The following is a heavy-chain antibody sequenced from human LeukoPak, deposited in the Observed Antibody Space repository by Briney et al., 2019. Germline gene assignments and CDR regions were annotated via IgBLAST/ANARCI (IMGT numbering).Heavy chain of an antibody. CDR3: AKRADSSAHSFDY. J-gene: IGHJ4*02. CDR1: GFSFSGYG. Sequence: GGSLRLSCAASGFSFSGYGMKWVRQAPGKGLEWLSYIRSSDSTTYYAGSVKGRFTISRDNAKNSLYLQMDSLRVEDTAVYYCAKRADSSAHSFDYWGQGTLVTVSS. D-gene: IGHD3-22*01. CDR2: IRSSDSTT. V-gene: IGHV3-48*04.